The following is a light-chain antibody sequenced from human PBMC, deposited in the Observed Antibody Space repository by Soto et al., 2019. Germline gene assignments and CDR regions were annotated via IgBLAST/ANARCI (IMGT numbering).Light chain of an antibody. Sequence: QSVLTQPASVSGSPGQSITISCTGTSNDVGGYNYVSWYQQHPGKAPQLIIYEVSNRPSGVSHRFSGSKSGDTASLTISGLQAEDGADYYCSSYTASNTGVFGGGTKLTVL. J-gene: IGLJ3*02. CDR2: EVS. V-gene: IGLV2-14*01. CDR1: SNDVGGYNY. CDR3: SSYTASNTGV.